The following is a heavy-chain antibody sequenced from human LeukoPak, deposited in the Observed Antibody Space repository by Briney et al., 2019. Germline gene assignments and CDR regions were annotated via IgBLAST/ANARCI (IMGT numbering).Heavy chain of an antibody. J-gene: IGHJ4*02. CDR2: INHSGST. CDR1: GGSFSGYY. V-gene: IGHV4-34*01. D-gene: IGHD3-16*01. Sequence: PSETLSLTCAVYGGSFSGYYWSWIRQPPGKGLERIGEINHSGSTNYNPSLKSRVTISVDTSKNQFSLKLSSVTAADTAVYYCARLPPGGGPTPYYFDYWGQGTLVTVSS. CDR3: ARLPPGGGPTPYYFDY.